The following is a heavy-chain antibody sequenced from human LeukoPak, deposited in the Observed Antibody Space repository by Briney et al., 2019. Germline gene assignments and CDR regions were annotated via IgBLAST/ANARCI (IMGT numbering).Heavy chain of an antibody. D-gene: IGHD4-17*01. J-gene: IGHJ4*02. V-gene: IGHV4-59*01. CDR1: GGSISSYY. Sequence: PSETLSLTCTVSGGSISSYYWSWIRQPPGKGLEWIGYIYYSGSTNYNPSLKSRVTISVDTSKNQFSLKLSSVTAADTAAYYCARGLVTTAFDYWGQGTLVTVSS. CDR2: IYYSGST. CDR3: ARGLVTTAFDY.